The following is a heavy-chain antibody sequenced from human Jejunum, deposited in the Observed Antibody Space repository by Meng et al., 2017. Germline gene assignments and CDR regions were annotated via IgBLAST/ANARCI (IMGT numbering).Heavy chain of an antibody. Sequence: SETLSLTCSVSGGSISSYYWSWIRQPPGKGLEWIGYVYYSGSTHYNPSLKSRVTISVDTSKNQFSLKRSSVTAADTAVYYCASSYCGGDCGYYYNYGMDVWGQGTTVTVSS. V-gene: IGHV4-59*01. CDR2: VYYSGST. CDR3: ASSYCGGDCGYYYNYGMDV. J-gene: IGHJ6*02. D-gene: IGHD2-21*02. CDR1: GGSISSYY.